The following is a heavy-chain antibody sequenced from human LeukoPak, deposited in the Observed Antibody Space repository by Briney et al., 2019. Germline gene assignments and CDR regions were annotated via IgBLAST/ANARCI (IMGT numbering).Heavy chain of an antibody. Sequence: SETLSLTCTVSGGSISSSSYYWGWIRQPPGKGLEWIGYIYHSGSTNYNPFLKSRVTISVDTSKNQFSLKLSSVTAADTAVYYCARDGTTGEFDYWGQGTLVTVSS. V-gene: IGHV4-61*01. CDR3: ARDGTTGEFDY. CDR2: IYHSGST. D-gene: IGHD7-27*01. J-gene: IGHJ4*02. CDR1: GGSISSSSYY.